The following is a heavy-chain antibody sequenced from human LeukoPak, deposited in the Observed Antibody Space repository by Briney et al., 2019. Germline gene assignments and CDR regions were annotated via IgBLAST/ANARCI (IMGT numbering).Heavy chain of an antibody. CDR3: AREQTRNYYYYYYMDV. CDR2: IKQEGSEK. D-gene: IGHD1-1*01. V-gene: IGHV3-7*03. CDR1: GFTFRIYW. J-gene: IGHJ6*03. Sequence: GGSLRLSCAGSGFTFRIYWMSWVRQAPGKGREWVANIKQEGSEKYYVDSVKGLFTISRDNAKNSLYLQMNSLRAEDTAVYYCAREQTRNYYYYYYMDVWGKGTTVTVSS.